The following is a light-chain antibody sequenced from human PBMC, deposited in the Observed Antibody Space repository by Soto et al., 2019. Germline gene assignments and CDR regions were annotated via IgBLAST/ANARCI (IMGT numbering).Light chain of an antibody. V-gene: IGKV3-20*01. CDR2: GAS. Sequence: DIVLTQSPGTLSLSPGERVTLSCRASQSVSSNYLAWYQQKPGQAPRLLIYGASSRATGIPDRFSGSGSGTDFTLTISSLQPEDFATYFCKQSSAFPLTFGGGTKVDIK. CDR1: QSVSSNY. J-gene: IGKJ4*01. CDR3: KQSSAFPLT.